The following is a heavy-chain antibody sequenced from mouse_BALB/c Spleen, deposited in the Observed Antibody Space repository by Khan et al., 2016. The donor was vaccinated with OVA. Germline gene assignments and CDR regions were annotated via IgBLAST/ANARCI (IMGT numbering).Heavy chain of an antibody. J-gene: IGHJ4*01. CDR1: GFSLSRYN. Sequence: QVQLKESGPGLVAPSQSLSITCTVSGFSLSRYNIHWVRQPPGKGLEWLGMIWGGGGTDYISPLKIRLSISKDNSKSQVFLKMNRLQTDDTAMYCCARAYYRYDGYYAMDYWGQGTSVTVSS. CDR2: IWGGGGT. D-gene: IGHD2-14*01. CDR3: ARAYYRYDGYYAMDY. V-gene: IGHV2-6-4*01.